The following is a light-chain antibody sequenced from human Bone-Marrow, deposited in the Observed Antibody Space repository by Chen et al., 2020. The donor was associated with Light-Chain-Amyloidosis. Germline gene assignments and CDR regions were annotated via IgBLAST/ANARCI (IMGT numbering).Light chain of an antibody. CDR1: SNDIGNFNL. J-gene: IGLJ1*01. CDR3: CSYAGRSTFV. V-gene: IGLV2-23*01. CDR2: QDD. Sequence: HSALTQPASVSGSPGQSITISCTGSSNDIGNFNLVSWYKQHPGKAPKLLIYQDDKRPSGVSDRFSGSKSGNTASLTVSGLQAEDEGSYFCCSYAGRSTFVFGAGTTVIVL.